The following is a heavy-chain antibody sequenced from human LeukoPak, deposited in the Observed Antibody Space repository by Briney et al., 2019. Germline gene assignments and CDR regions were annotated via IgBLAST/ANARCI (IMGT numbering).Heavy chain of an antibody. V-gene: IGHV1-18*01. Sequence: ASVKVSCKASGYTFTSYGISWVRQAPGQGLEWMGWISAYNGNTNYAQKLQGRVTMTTDTSTSTAYMGLRSLRSDDTAVYYCAYDSRLHTDAFDIWGQGTMVTVSS. D-gene: IGHD3-22*01. CDR2: ISAYNGNT. CDR1: GYTFTSYG. CDR3: AYDSRLHTDAFDI. J-gene: IGHJ3*02.